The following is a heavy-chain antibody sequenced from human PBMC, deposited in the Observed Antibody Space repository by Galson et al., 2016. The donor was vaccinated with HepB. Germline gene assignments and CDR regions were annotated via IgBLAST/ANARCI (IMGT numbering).Heavy chain of an antibody. V-gene: IGHV4-38-2*02. CDR3: ARATPSSFGELLVHFNT. Sequence: LSLTCTVSGYSMSGNSFWAWLRQPPGKGLEWIGSIYLRGTTHYKSSLKSRVTISVDTSKNQVYLKVTSVTAADTALYYCARATPSSFGELLVHFNTWGQGSLVTVSS. J-gene: IGHJ4*02. CDR1: GYSMSGNSF. CDR2: IYLRGTT. D-gene: IGHD3-10*01.